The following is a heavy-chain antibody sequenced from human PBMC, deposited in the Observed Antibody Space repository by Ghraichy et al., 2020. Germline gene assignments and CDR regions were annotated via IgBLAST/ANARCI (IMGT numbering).Heavy chain of an antibody. D-gene: IGHD6-19*01. Sequence: SETLSLTCAVYGGSFSGYYWSWIRQPPGKGLEWIGEINHSGSTNYNPSLKSRVTISVDTSKNQFSLKLSSVTAADTAVYYCAREGGRGGIAVINHFDYWGQGTLVTVSS. CDR2: INHSGST. V-gene: IGHV4-34*01. J-gene: IGHJ4*02. CDR3: AREGGRGGIAVINHFDY. CDR1: GGSFSGYY.